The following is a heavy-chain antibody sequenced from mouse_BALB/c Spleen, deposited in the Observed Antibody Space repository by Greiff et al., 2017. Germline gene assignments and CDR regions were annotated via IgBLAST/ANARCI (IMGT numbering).Heavy chain of an antibody. CDR1: GYTFTSYW. Sequence: VQLQQPGAELVKPGASVKMSCKASGYTFTSYWMHWVKQRPGQGLEWIGVIDPSDSYTSYNQKFKGKATLTVDTSSSTAYMQLSSLTSEDSAVYYCVLSRGPFADWGQGTLVTVSA. J-gene: IGHJ3*01. CDR3: VLSRGPFAD. CDR2: IDPSDSYT. V-gene: IGHV1S127*01.